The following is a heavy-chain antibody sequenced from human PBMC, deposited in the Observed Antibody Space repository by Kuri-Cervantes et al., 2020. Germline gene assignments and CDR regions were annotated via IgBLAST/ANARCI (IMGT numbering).Heavy chain of an antibody. J-gene: IGHJ4*02. D-gene: IGHD5-12*01. Sequence: SCAVSGGSISSGGYSWSWIRQPPGKGLEWIGYIYHSGSTYYNPSLKSRVTISVDTSKNQFSLKLSSVTAADTAVYYCARPSYSGYDPPFDYWGQGTLVTVSS. V-gene: IGHV4-30-2*01. CDR3: ARPSYSGYDPPFDY. CDR2: IYHSGST. CDR1: GGSISSGGYS.